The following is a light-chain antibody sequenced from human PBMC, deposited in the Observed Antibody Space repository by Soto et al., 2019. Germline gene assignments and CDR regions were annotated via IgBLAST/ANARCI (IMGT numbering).Light chain of an antibody. Sequence: IVMTQSPATLSVSPGETASLSWRASQSAGNFLAWYQQKPGQAPRLLIYYISTRATGIPARFSGSGSGTEFTLTINSLKSEDSAVYYCQQHNQWTITFGQGTRLEIK. CDR2: YIS. CDR3: QQHNQWTIT. J-gene: IGKJ5*01. V-gene: IGKV3D-15*01. CDR1: QSAGNF.